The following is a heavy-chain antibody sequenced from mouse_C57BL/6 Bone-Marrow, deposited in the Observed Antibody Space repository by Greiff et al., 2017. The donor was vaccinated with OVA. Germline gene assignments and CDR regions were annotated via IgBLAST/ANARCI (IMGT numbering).Heavy chain of an antibody. CDR2: INPNNGGT. J-gene: IGHJ3*01. V-gene: IGHV1-22*01. D-gene: IGHD4-1*01. CDR3: ARDAGTWGAWFAY. Sequence: VQLQQSGPELVKPGASVKMSCKASGYTFTDYNMHWVKQSHGKSLEWIGYINPNNGGTSYNQKFKGKATLTVNKSSSTAYMELRSLTSEDSAVYYCARDAGTWGAWFAYWGQGTLVTVSA. CDR1: GYTFTDYN.